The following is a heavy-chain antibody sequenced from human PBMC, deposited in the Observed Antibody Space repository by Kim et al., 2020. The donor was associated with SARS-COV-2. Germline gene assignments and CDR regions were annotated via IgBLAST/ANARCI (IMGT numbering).Heavy chain of an antibody. CDR3: ARDGDRWNFDY. D-gene: IGHD7-27*01. CDR2: IKPSDGNT. CDR1: GYTFTRYY. Sequence: ASVKVSCKASGYTFTRYYLHWVRQAPGQGLEWMGRIKPSDGNTIYAQKFQGRVTLTKATSTSTVYIQLSSLRSEDTAVYYCARDGDRWNFDYWGQGALVT. J-gene: IGHJ4*02. V-gene: IGHV1-46*01.